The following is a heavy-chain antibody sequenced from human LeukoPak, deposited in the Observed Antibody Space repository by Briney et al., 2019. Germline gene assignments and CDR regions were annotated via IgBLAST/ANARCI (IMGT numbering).Heavy chain of an antibody. J-gene: IGHJ4*02. CDR2: IYSGGST. Sequence: GGSLRLSCAASGFTVSSNYMSWVRQAPGKGLEWVSLIYSGGSTFYADSVKGRFTISRDNSKNTLYLQMNSLRAEDTAVYYCAREGTGIAAAGSLDYWGQGTLVTVSS. V-gene: IGHV3-66*01. CDR3: AREGTGIAAAGSLDY. D-gene: IGHD6-13*01. CDR1: GFTVSSNY.